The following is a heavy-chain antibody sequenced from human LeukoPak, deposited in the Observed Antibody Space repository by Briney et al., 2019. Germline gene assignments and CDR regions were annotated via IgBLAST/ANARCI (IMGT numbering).Heavy chain of an antibody. J-gene: IGHJ4*02. CDR1: GGSISSSSYY. D-gene: IGHD7-27*01. CDR3: ARESPGY. Sequence: SETLSLTCTVSGGSISSSSYYWGWIRQPPGKGLEWIGSIYYSGSTYYNPSLKSRVTISVDTSKNQFSLKLSSVTAADTAVYYCARESPGYWGQGTLVTVSS. V-gene: IGHV4-39*02. CDR2: IYYSGST.